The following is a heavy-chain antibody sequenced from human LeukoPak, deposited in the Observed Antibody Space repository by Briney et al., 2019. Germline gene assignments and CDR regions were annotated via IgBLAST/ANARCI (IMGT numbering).Heavy chain of an antibody. CDR1: GYTFTGYY. J-gene: IGHJ4*02. CDR3: ARSPDILTGEKFDY. D-gene: IGHD3-9*01. V-gene: IGHV1-2*02. CDR2: MDPKSGGT. Sequence: ASVKVSCKASGYTFTGYYVHWVRQAPGQGLEWMGWMDPKSGGTNYAQKFEARVTMNRDTSISTAYMELSRLRFDDTAVYYCARSPDILTGEKFDYWGQGTLVTVSS.